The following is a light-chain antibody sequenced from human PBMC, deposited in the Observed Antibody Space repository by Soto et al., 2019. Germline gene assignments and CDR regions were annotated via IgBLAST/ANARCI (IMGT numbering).Light chain of an antibody. CDR1: QSISSN. J-gene: IGKJ5*01. CDR2: RTS. V-gene: IGKV3-20*01. CDR3: QQYGSSTIT. Sequence: EIVMTQSPATLSVSPGERATLSCRASQSISSNLAWYQQKPGQAPRLLMFRTSSRATGIPDRFSGSGSGTDFTLTISRLEPEDFAVYYCQQYGSSTITFGQGTRLEIK.